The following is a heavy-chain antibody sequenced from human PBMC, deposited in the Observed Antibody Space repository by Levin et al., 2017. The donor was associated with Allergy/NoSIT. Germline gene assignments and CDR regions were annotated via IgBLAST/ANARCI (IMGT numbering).Heavy chain of an antibody. CDR3: AKDAIRGSDQPYCFDC. D-gene: IGHD6-19*01. V-gene: IGHV3-23*01. J-gene: IGHJ4*02. CDR1: GFTFNNYA. Sequence: GGSLRLSCAASGFTFNNYAMSWVRQAPGKGLEWVSAIINSGVGTYYADSVKGRFTIPRDNSKNTMYLQMNSLRAEDTAVYFCAKDAIRGSDQPYCFDCWGQATLVTASS. CDR2: IINSGVGT.